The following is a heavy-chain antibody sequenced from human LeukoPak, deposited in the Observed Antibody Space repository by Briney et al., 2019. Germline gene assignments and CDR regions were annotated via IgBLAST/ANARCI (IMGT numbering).Heavy chain of an antibody. V-gene: IGHV3-21*01. Sequence: GGSLRLSCAPSGFTFSSYSMNWVRHAPGRGLECVSSITSSSYIYYADPVKGRFTISRDNAKNSLYLQMNSLRAEDTAVYYCARYLPPLYYYDSSASRAFDIWGQGTMVTVSS. CDR3: ARYLPPLYYYDSSASRAFDI. D-gene: IGHD3-22*01. CDR2: ITSSSYI. CDR1: GFTFSSYS. J-gene: IGHJ3*02.